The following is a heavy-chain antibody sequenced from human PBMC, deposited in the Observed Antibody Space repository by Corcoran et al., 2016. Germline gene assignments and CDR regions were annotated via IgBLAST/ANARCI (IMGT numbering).Heavy chain of an antibody. CDR2: IKQDGSEK. CDR1: GFTFSSYW. D-gene: IGHD1-26*01. V-gene: IGHV3-7*03. Sequence: EVQLVESGGGLVQPGGSLRLSCAASGFTFSSYWMSWVRQAPGKGLEWVANIKQDGSEKYYVDSVKGRFTISRDNAKNSLYLKMNSLRAEDTAVYYCATRSGSDGVSFDYWGQGTLVTVSS. J-gene: IGHJ4*02. CDR3: ATRSGSDGVSFDY.